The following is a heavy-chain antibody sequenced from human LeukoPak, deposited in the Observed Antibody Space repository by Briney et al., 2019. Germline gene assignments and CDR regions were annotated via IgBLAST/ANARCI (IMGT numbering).Heavy chain of an antibody. J-gene: IGHJ4*02. V-gene: IGHV3-23*01. D-gene: IGHD6-19*01. CDR2: ISGSGGST. CDR1: GFTFSSYA. Sequence: GGSLRLSCAASGFTFSSYAMSWVRQAPGKGLEWVSAISGSGGSTYYADSVKGRFTISRDNSKNTLYLQMNSLRAEDTAVYYCARDVDGSGWYYFDYWGQGTLVTVSS. CDR3: ARDVDGSGWYYFDY.